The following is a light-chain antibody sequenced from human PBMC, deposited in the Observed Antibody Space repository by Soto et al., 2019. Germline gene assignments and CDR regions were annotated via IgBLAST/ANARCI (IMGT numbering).Light chain of an antibody. CDR2: EVT. CDR1: SGDVGAYNY. CDR3: ISYTGKSASYV. V-gene: IGLV2-14*01. J-gene: IGLJ1*01. Sequence: QSVLAQPASVSGPPGQSITISCSGTSGDVGAYNYVAWYQQHPGKAPKLIIYEVTNRPSGVSYRFSVSKSGNTASLTISGLHSEDEADYYCISYTGKSASYVFGTGTKVTVL.